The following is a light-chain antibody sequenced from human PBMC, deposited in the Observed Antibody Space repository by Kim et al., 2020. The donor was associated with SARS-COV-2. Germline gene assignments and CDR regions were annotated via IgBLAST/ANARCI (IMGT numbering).Light chain of an antibody. J-gene: IGLJ3*02. V-gene: IGLV3-19*01. CDR3: NSRDSSGNPWV. CDR1: SLRSYY. CDR2: GKN. Sequence: ALGKTGKIKGQGDSLRSYYASWYQQKPGPAPVLVIYGKNNRPSGIPDRFSGSSSGNTASLTITGAQAEDEADHYCNSRDSSGNPWVFGGGTQLTVL.